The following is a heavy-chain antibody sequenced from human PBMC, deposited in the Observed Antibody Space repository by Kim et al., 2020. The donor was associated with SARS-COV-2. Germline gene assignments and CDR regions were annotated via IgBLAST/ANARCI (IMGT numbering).Heavy chain of an antibody. CDR1: GGSVSSVSYY. Sequence: SETLSLTCTVSGGSVSSVSYYWSWIRQPPGKGLEWIGYVYYSGTTKYNPSLKSRVTISVDTSKNQFSLRLSSVTAADTAVYYCARTWSGSYASFDYWGQGTLVTVSS. CDR2: VYYSGTT. CDR3: ARTWSGSYASFDY. D-gene: IGHD1-26*01. V-gene: IGHV4-61*01. J-gene: IGHJ4*02.